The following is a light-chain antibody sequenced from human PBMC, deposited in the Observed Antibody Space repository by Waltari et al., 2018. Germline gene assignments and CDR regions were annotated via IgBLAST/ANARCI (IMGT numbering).Light chain of an antibody. V-gene: IGLV2-14*01. CDR1: PSDIGYNKF. Sequence: QSALTQPASVSGSPGQSIAISCTGTPSDIGYNKFVSWYQQNPGHAPELIIYDVTGRPSGVSDRFSGSKSGNTASLTISGLQAEDEADYYCSSYTSSRTLIFGGGTKVTV. J-gene: IGLJ2*01. CDR2: DVT. CDR3: SSYTSSRTLI.